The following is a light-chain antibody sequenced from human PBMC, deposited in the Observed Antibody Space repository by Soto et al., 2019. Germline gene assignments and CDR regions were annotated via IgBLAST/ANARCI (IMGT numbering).Light chain of an antibody. CDR2: DAS. CDR3: LQWDNLPLN. V-gene: IGKV3-11*01. Sequence: EIVLTQSPATLSLSPGERATLSCRASQSVRSYLAWYQEKPGQAPRLLIYDASNRATGIPARFSGSGSGTEFSLTISSLEPEDFAEYFCLQWDNLPLNLGQGTRLEIK. CDR1: QSVRSY. J-gene: IGKJ5*01.